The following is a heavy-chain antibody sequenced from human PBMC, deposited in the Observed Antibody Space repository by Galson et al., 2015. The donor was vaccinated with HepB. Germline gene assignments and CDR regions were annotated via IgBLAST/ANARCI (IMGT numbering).Heavy chain of an antibody. V-gene: IGHV1-69*13. CDR1: GGTFSSYA. J-gene: IGHJ4*02. D-gene: IGHD2-15*01. CDR3: ARGGRRYCSGGSCSFDY. CDR2: IIPIFGTA. Sequence: SVKVSCKASGGTFSSYAISWVRQAPGQGLEWMGGIIPIFGTANYAQKFQGRVTITADESTSTAYMELSSLRSEDTAVYYCARGGRRYCSGGSCSFDYWGQGTLVTVSS.